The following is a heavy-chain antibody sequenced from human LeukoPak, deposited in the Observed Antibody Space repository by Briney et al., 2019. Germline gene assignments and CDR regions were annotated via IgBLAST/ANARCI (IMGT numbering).Heavy chain of an antibody. CDR2: IYYSEYT. CDR3: ARAPLPHGKSCFDH. V-gene: IGHV4-31*03. CDR1: GDSINNGNYY. Sequence: SETLSLTCTVSGDSINNGNYYWSWIRQHPGRGLEWFGYIYYSEYTYYNPSIKSRVTISVDTSKNQFSLNLSSVTAADTAIYYCARAPLPHGKSCFDHWGQGTLVTVSS. J-gene: IGHJ4*02.